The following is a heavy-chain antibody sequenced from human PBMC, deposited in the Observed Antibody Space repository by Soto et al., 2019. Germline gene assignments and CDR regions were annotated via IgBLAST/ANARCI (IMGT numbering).Heavy chain of an antibody. V-gene: IGHV3-23*01. J-gene: IGHJ5*02. CDR1: GFTFSSYS. D-gene: IGHD1-1*01. Sequence: GGSLRLSCAASGFTFSSYSMSWVRQAPGKGLEWVSAISGSGVSTYYAASVKGRFTISRENSKNTLYLQMNSLRAEDTAVYYCAKDSASATIKWFEPLGQGTLVTVCS. CDR2: ISGSGVST. CDR3: AKDSASATIKWFEP.